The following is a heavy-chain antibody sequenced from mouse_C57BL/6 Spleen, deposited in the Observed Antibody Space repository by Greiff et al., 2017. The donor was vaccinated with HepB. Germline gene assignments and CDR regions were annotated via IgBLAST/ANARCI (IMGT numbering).Heavy chain of an antibody. V-gene: IGHV1-18*01. CDR3: ARRYYGSSSYWYFDV. CDR2: INPNNGGT. D-gene: IGHD1-1*01. CDR1: GYTFTDYN. Sequence: VQLQQSGPELVKPGASVKIPCKASGYTFTDYNMDWVKQSHGKSLEWIGDINPNNGGTIYNQKFKGKATLTVDKSSSTAYMELRSLTSEDTAVYYCARRYYGSSSYWYFDVWGTGTTVTVSS. J-gene: IGHJ1*03.